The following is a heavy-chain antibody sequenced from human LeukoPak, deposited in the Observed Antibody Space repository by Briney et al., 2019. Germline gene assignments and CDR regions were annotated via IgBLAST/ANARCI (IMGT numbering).Heavy chain of an antibody. CDR3: ARRLGVVIENYYLDV. D-gene: IGHD3-3*01. Sequence: RPGGSLRLSCAASGFTFSDSYMNWIRQDPGKGLEWVSYISSSGSIKYYADSVKGRFSISRDNAKNSLYLQMNSLRAEDTAVYYCARRLGVVIENYYLDVWGKGTTGTVSS. CDR1: GFTFSDSY. V-gene: IGHV3-11*04. CDR2: ISSSGSIK. J-gene: IGHJ6*03.